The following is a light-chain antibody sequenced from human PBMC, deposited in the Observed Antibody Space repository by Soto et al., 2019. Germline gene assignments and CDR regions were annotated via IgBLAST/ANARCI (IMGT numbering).Light chain of an antibody. Sequence: QSALTQPASVSGSPGQSITISCTGTSSDVGGYNYVSWYQQHPGKAPKLMIYDVSNRPSVVSNRFSDSKSGNTASLTISGLQAEDEADYYCSSYTSSSTYVVFGGGTKVTVL. V-gene: IGLV2-14*01. J-gene: IGLJ2*01. CDR2: DVS. CDR3: SSYTSSSTYVV. CDR1: SSDVGGYNY.